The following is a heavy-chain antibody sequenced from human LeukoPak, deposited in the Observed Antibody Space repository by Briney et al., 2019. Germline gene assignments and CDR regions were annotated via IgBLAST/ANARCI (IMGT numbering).Heavy chain of an antibody. CDR3: AKETTTVVTNWFDP. J-gene: IGHJ5*02. CDR2: IYSGGTT. CDR1: GFTFSSYG. D-gene: IGHD4-23*01. Sequence: GGSLRLSCAASGFTFSSYGVHWVRQAPGKGLEWVSVIYSGGTTYYVDSVKGRFTISRDNAKNSLYLQMNSLRGEDTAVYYCAKETTTVVTNWFDPWGQGTLVTVSS. V-gene: IGHV3-NL1*01.